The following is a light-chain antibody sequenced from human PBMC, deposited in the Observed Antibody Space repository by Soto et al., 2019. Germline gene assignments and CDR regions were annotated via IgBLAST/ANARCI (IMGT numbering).Light chain of an antibody. CDR3: QQYNSYWT. Sequence: IQVTQSASTLSASVVGIFTITFRASQSISSWLAWYQQKPGKAPKLLIYKASSLESGVPSRFSGSGSGTEFTLTISSLQPDDFATYYCQQYNSYWTFGQGTKVDIK. V-gene: IGKV1-5*03. J-gene: IGKJ1*01. CDR1: QSISSW. CDR2: KAS.